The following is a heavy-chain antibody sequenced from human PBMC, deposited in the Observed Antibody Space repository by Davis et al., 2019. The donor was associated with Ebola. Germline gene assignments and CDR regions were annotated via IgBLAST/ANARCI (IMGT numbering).Heavy chain of an antibody. CDR1: GGSFSGYY. CDR3: ARVQLAGGDYYYYGMDV. V-gene: IGHV4-34*01. J-gene: IGHJ6*02. D-gene: IGHD3-3*02. Sequence: SETLSLTCAVYGGSFSGYYWSWIRQPPGKGLEWIGEINHSGSTNYNPSLKSRVTISVDTSKNQFSLKLSSVTAADTAVYYCARVQLAGGDYYYYGMDVWGQGTTVTVSS. CDR2: INHSGST.